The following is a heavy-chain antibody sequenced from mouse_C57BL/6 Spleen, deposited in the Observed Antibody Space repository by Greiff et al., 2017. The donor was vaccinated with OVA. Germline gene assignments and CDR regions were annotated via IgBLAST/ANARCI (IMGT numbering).Heavy chain of an antibody. CDR1: GYTFTDYY. Sequence: EVQLQQSGPELVKPGASVKISCKASGYTFTDYYMNWVKQSHGQSLEWIGDINPNNGGTSYNQKFKGKATLTVDKSSSTAYMELRSLTSEDSAVYYCANSNYRYYYAMDYWGQGTSVTVSS. J-gene: IGHJ4*01. D-gene: IGHD2-5*01. CDR3: ANSNYRYYYAMDY. V-gene: IGHV1-26*01. CDR2: INPNNGGT.